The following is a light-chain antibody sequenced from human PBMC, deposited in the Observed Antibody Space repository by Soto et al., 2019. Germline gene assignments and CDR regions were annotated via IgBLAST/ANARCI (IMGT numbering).Light chain of an antibody. CDR1: SSDVGGYNY. J-gene: IGLJ1*01. CDR2: EVS. Sequence: QSALTQPHSVSGSPGQSVTISCTGTSSDVGGYNYVSWYQQLPGNVPKLIIYEVSKRPSGVSNRFSGSESGNTASLTISGLQAEDEADYYCCSYAGRTTLFGTGTKLTVL. CDR3: CSYAGRTTL. V-gene: IGLV2-11*01.